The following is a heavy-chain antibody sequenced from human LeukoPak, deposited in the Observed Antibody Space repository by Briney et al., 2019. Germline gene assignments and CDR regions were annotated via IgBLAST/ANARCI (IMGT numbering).Heavy chain of an antibody. CDR1: GFTFGDYT. J-gene: IGHJ3*02. V-gene: IGHV3-49*04. Sequence: GGSLRLSCTASGFTFGDYTMSWVRQAPGKGLEWVGFIRSKTDGGTTEYAASVKGRFIISRDDSKSIAYLQMNSLKTEDTAVYHCTRERLRAFDIWGQGTMVTVSS. CDR3: TRERLRAFDI. D-gene: IGHD5-12*01. CDR2: IRSKTDGGTT.